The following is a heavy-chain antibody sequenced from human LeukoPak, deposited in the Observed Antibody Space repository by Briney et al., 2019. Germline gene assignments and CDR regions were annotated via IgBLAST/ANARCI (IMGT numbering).Heavy chain of an antibody. J-gene: IGHJ4*02. CDR1: GGSIGSSSYY. Sequence: SETLSLTCTISGGSIGSSSYYWGWLRQPPGKGLEWIGTIYYSGRTYYNPSLKSRVTISVDTSKNEFSLRLSSVTAADTAVYYCARLYYYDSSGPPLWGQGTLVTVSS. CDR2: IYYSGRT. CDR3: ARLYYYDSSGPPL. V-gene: IGHV4-39*01. D-gene: IGHD3-22*01.